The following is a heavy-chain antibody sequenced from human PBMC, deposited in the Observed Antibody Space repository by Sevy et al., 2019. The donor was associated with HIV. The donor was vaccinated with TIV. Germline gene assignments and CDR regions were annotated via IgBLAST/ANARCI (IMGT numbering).Heavy chain of an antibody. CDR1: GDSISGYY. D-gene: IGHD1-7*01. CDR3: ARGDPELFYGMDV. Sequence: SETLCLTCTVSGDSISGYYWNWIRQPPGKGLEWIGYIFYSRSTTYNPSLKSRVTISKDTSKNQFSLKLTSVTAADTAVYYCARGDPELFYGMDVWGQGTTVTVSS. J-gene: IGHJ6*02. V-gene: IGHV4-59*01. CDR2: IFYSRST.